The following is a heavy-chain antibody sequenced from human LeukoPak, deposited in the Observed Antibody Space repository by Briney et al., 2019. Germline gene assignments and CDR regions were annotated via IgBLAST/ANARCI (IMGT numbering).Heavy chain of an antibody. D-gene: IGHD7-27*01. CDR1: GGSISSGGYY. V-gene: IGHV4-30-2*01. Sequence: PSQTLSLTCTVSGGSISSGGYYWSWIRQPPGKGLEWIGYIYHSGSTYYNSSLKSRVTISVDRSKNQFSLKLSSVTAADTAVYYCARVASAGDRISDYWGQGTLVTVSS. CDR2: IYHSGST. J-gene: IGHJ4*02. CDR3: ARVASAGDRISDY.